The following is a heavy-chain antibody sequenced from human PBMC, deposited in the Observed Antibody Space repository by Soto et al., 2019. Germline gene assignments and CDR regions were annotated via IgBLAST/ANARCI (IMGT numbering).Heavy chain of an antibody. V-gene: IGHV4-59*01. CDR3: ARGHPFDY. CDR1: GGSTSSYL. Sequence: PSETLSLTCTVSGGSTSSYLWSWMRLPPGKGLEWIGYIYHFGSPNYNPSLKSRVTISVDTSKNQSSLKLSSVTAADTAVYYCARGHPFDYWGQGALVTV. J-gene: IGHJ4*02. CDR2: IYHFGSP.